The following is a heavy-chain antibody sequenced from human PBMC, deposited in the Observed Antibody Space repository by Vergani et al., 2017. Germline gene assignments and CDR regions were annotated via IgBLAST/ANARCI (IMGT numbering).Heavy chain of an antibody. V-gene: IGHV3-11*04. CDR2: ISSSGSTI. CDR3: ASSTGSSSWHYYFDY. D-gene: IGHD6-13*01. J-gene: IGHJ4*02. Sequence: QVQLVESGGGLVKPGGSLRLSCAASGFTFSDYYMSWIRQAPGKGLEWVSCISSSGSTIYYADSVKGRFTIARDNAKNSLYLQMNSLRAEDTAVYYCASSTGSSSWHYYFDYWGQGTPVTVSS. CDR1: GFTFSDYY.